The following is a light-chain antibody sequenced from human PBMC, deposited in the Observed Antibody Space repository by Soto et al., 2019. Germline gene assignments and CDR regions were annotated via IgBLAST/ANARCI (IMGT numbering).Light chain of an antibody. J-gene: IGKJ4*01. CDR1: QRVTSDF. CDR3: QQYGRSPPT. V-gene: IGKV3-20*01. Sequence: EIVLTQSPGTLSLSPGERATLSCRASQRVTSDFLAWYQQKPGQAPSLLIYGASNRATGVPDRFSGSGSGTDFTLPSSSLEPEDFAVYHCQQYGRSPPTFGGGTKVGVK. CDR2: GAS.